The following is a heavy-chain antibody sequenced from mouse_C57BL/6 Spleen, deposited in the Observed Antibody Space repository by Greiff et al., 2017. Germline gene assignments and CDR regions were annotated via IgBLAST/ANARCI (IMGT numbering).Heavy chain of an antibody. CDR3: ARRGYYSNSDYYAMDY. Sequence: QVQLKQSGTELVKPGASVKLSCKASGYTFTSYWMHWVKQRPGQGLEWIGNINPSNGGTNYNEKFKSKATLTVDKSSSTAYMQLSSLTSEDSAVYYCARRGYYSNSDYYAMDYWGQGTSVTVSS. V-gene: IGHV1-53*01. CDR2: INPSNGGT. CDR1: GYTFTSYW. D-gene: IGHD2-5*01. J-gene: IGHJ4*01.